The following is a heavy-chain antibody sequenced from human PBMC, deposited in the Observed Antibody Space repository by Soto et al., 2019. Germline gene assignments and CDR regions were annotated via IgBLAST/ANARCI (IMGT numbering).Heavy chain of an antibody. V-gene: IGHV1-3*01. J-gene: IGHJ4*02. D-gene: IGHD3-9*01. CDR1: GYTFTSYA. CDR2: INAGNGNT. CDR3: ARDLLRYFDWPQTDY. Sequence: ASVKVSCKASGYTFTSYAMRWVRQAPGQRLEWMGWINAGNGNTKYSQKFQGRVTITRDTSASTAYMELSSLRSEDTAVYYCARDLLRYFDWPQTDYWGQGTLVTVSS.